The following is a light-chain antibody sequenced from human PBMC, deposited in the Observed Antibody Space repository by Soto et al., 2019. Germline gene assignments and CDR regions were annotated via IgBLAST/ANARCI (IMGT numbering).Light chain of an antibody. V-gene: IGKV3-11*01. CDR1: QSVSSY. J-gene: IGKJ1*01. CDR3: QQRSNWPPWT. CDR2: DAS. Sequence: EIVMTQSPATLSMSPVERATLSCIASQSVSSYLAWYQQKPGQAPRLLIYDASNRATGIPARLSGSGSATDFTLTISSLEPEDFAVYYCQQRSNWPPWTFGQGTKVDIK.